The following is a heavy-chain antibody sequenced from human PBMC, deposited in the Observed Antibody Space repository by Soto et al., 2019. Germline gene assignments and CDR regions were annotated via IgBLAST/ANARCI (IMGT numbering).Heavy chain of an antibody. J-gene: IGHJ2*01. D-gene: IGHD3-22*01. V-gene: IGHV3-33*01. CDR1: GLSFSTHC. CDR2: IWSDGSNK. Sequence: XGSLRLSCVASGLSFSTHCMHWVRQSPGKGLDWVGVIWSDGSNKYYAESVKGRFTISRDNTKNTLYLQMDSLRAEDTAVYYCARDRANYDNSGYPWFFDFWGRGTLVTVSS. CDR3: ARDRANYDNSGYPWFFDF.